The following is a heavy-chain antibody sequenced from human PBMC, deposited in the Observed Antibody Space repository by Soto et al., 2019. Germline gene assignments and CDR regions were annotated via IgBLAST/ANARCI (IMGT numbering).Heavy chain of an antibody. CDR3: AKDRVTTVTPSFYYYYGMDV. D-gene: IGHD4-17*01. CDR2: ISYDGSNK. CDR1: GFTFSSYG. V-gene: IGHV3-30*18. Sequence: QVQLVESGGGVVQPGRSLRLSCAASGFTFSSYGMHWVRQAPGKGLEWVAVISYDGSNKYYADSVKGRFTISGDNSKNALYLQMNSLRAEDTAVYYCAKDRVTTVTPSFYYYYGMDVWGQGTTVTVSS. J-gene: IGHJ6*02.